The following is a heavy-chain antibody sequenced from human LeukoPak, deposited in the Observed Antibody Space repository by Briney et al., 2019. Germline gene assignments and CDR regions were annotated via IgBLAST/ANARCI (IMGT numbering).Heavy chain of an antibody. J-gene: IGHJ4*02. CDR1: GFTFSNAW. V-gene: IGHV3-21*01. Sequence: GGSLRLSCAGSGFTFSNAWMNWVRQAPGKGLEWVSSISSSSSYIYYADSVKGRFTISRDNAKNSLYLQMNSLRAEDTAVYYCASWGVATTNELGYWGQGTLVTVSS. CDR2: ISSSSSYI. D-gene: IGHD5-12*01. CDR3: ASWGVATTNELGY.